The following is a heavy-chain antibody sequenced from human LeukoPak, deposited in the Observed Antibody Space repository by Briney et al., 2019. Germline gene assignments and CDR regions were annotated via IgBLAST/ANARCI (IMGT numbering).Heavy chain of an antibody. V-gene: IGHV4-38-2*02. Sequence: SETLSLTCTVSGYSISSGHYWGWIRQPPGKGLEWTGSIYHSGSTYYNPSLKSRVTISVDTSKNQFSLKLSSVTAADTAVYYCARAGWELRTADYWGQGTLVTVSS. CDR2: IYHSGST. CDR3: ARAGWELRTADY. J-gene: IGHJ4*02. CDR1: GYSISSGHY. D-gene: IGHD1-26*01.